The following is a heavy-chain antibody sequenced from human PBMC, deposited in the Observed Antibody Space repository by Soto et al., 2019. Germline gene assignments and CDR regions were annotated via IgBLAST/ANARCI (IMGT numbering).Heavy chain of an antibody. J-gene: IGHJ4*02. D-gene: IGHD2-8*01. CDR3: ARVGALGYCTNGVCHSNWYFDY. V-gene: IGHV4-59*01. CDR2: IYYSGST. CDR1: GGSISSYY. Sequence: PSETLSLTCTVSGGSISSYYWSWIRQPPGKGLEWIGYIYYSGSTNYNPSLKSRVTISVDTSKNQFSLKLSSVTAADTAVYYCARVGALGYCTNGVCHSNWYFDYWGQGTLVTVSS.